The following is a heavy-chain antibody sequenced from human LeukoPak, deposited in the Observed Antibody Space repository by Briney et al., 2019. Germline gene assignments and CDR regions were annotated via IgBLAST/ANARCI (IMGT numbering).Heavy chain of an antibody. CDR2: ISGSGGST. CDR3: AKVGEYGDFDY. V-gene: IGHV3-23*01. J-gene: IGHJ4*02. CDR1: GFTFSDYY. Sequence: PGGSLRLSCAASGFTFSDYYMSWIRQAPGKGLEWVSAISGSGGSTYYADSVKGRFTISRDNSKNTLYLQMNSLRAEDTAVYYCAKVGEYGDFDYWGQGTLVTVSS. D-gene: IGHD4-17*01.